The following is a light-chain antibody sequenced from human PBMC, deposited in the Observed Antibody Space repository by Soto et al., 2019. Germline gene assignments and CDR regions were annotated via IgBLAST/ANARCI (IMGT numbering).Light chain of an antibody. Sequence: QSVLTQPPSVSGAPGQRVPISCTGSSSNIGAGYDVHWYQQLPGTAPKLLIYDNNNRPSGVPDRFSGSKSGTSASLAITGLQAEDEADYYCQSYDSSLSSWVFGGGTKLTVL. J-gene: IGLJ3*02. CDR1: SSNIGAGYD. V-gene: IGLV1-40*01. CDR3: QSYDSSLSSWV. CDR2: DNN.